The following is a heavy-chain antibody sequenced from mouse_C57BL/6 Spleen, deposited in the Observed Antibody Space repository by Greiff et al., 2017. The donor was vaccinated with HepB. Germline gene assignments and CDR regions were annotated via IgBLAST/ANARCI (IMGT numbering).Heavy chain of an antibody. Sequence: EVKLQQSGPELVKPGASVKMSCKASGYTFTDYNMHWVKQSHGKSLEWIGYINPNNGGTSYNQKFKGKATLTVNKSSSTAYMELRSLTSEDSAVYYCARGWGDGYFAFAYWGQGTLVTVSA. CDR1: GYTFTDYN. CDR2: INPNNGGT. D-gene: IGHD2-3*01. V-gene: IGHV1-22*01. CDR3: ARGWGDGYFAFAY. J-gene: IGHJ3*01.